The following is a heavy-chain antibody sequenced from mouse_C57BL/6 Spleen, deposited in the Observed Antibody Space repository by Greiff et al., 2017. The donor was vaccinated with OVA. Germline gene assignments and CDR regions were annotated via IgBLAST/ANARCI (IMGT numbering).Heavy chain of an antibody. J-gene: IGHJ2*01. Sequence: ESGPGLVKPSQSLSLTCSVTGYSITSGYYWNWIRQFPGNKLEWMGYISYDGSNNYNPSLKNRISITRDTAKNQFFLKLNSVTTEDTATYYCARDLGYDYVESYFDYWGQGTTLTVSS. CDR3: ARDLGYDYVESYFDY. D-gene: IGHD2-4*01. CDR2: ISYDGSN. V-gene: IGHV3-6*01. CDR1: GYSITSGYY.